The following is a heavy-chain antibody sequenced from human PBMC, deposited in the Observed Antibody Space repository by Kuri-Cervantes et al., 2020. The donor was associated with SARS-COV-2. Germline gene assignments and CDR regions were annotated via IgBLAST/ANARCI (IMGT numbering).Heavy chain of an antibody. CDR3: ARDSGSSRPGGYYYYYYGMDV. CDR1: GFIFSDYG. CDR2: IRSDGSDK. J-gene: IGHJ6*02. Sequence: GESLKISCAASGFIFSDYGMHWVRQAPGEGLEWVAFIRSDGSDKYYADSVKGRFTISRDNAKNSRYLQMNSLRAEDTAVYYCARDSGSSRPGGYYYYYYGMDVWGQGTTVTVSS. V-gene: IGHV3-30*02. D-gene: IGHD5-12*01.